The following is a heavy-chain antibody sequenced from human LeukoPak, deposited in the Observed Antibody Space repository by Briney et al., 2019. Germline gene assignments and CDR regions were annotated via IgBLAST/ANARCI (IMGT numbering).Heavy chain of an antibody. CDR1: GFTFSSNY. D-gene: IGHD6-13*01. V-gene: IGHV3-66*01. CDR2: IYSGGST. Sequence: PGGSLRLSCAASGFTFSSNYMSWVRQAPGKGLEWVSLIYSGGSTYYADSVKGRFTTSRDNSKNTLYLQMNSLRAEDTAVYYCARESLKLVPYDYWGQGTLVTVSS. CDR3: ARESLKLVPYDY. J-gene: IGHJ4*02.